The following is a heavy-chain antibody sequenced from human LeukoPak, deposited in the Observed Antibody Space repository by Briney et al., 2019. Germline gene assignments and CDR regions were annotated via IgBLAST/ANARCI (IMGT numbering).Heavy chain of an antibody. J-gene: IGHJ4*02. V-gene: IGHV4-59*12. CDR3: ASARVWSGYSD. CDR1: GGSISSYY. D-gene: IGHD3-3*01. Sequence: EPSETLSLTCTVSGGSISSYYWSWIRQPPGKGLEWIGYIYYSGSTNYNPSLKSRVTISVDTSKNQFSLKLSSVTAADTAVYYCASARVWSGYSDWGQGTLVTVSS. CDR2: IYYSGST.